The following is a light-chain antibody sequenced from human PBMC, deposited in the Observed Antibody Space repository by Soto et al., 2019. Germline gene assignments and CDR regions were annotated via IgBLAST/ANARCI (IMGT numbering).Light chain of an antibody. CDR1: QPIGTHNY. CDR3: QQYDNTPLS. J-gene: IGKJ4*01. CDR2: GAS. Sequence: EIGLTQSPGTLSSFPGEKATLSCRASQPIGTHNYRARYQRKPGQGPRALIYGASRRATGIPDRFSGSGSGTDFTLTISRQEPEDFAVYYCQQYDNTPLSSGGGTKVDI. V-gene: IGKV3-20*01.